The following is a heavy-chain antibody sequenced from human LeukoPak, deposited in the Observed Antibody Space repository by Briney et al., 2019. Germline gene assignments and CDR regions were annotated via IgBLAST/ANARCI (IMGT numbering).Heavy chain of an antibody. CDR2: ISSSSSYI. D-gene: IGHD3-3*01. Sequence: PGRSLRLSCAASGFTFSSYSVNWVRQAPGKGLEWVSSISSSSSYIYYADSVKGRFTISRDNAKNSLYLQMNSLRAEDTAVYYCARGVVYPAWSGPHWSDYWGQGALVTVSS. V-gene: IGHV3-21*01. CDR1: GFTFSSYS. J-gene: IGHJ4*02. CDR3: ARGVVYPAWSGPHWSDY.